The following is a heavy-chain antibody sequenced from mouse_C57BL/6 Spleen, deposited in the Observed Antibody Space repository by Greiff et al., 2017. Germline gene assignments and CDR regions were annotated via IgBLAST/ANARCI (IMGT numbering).Heavy chain of an antibody. D-gene: IGHD1-1*01. CDR1: GYTFTSYW. CDR3: ARLGYGSSSDY. V-gene: IGHV1-61*01. J-gene: IGHJ2*01. CDR2: IYPSDSET. Sequence: QVQLQQPGAELVRPGSSVKLSCKASGYTFTSYWMDWVKQRPGQGLEWIGNIYPSDSETHYNQKFKDKATLTVDNSSSTAYMQLSSLTSEDSAVYYCARLGYGSSSDYWGQGTTLTVSS.